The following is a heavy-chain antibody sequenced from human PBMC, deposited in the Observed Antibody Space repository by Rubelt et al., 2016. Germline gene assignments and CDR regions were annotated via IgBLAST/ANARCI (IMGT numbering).Heavy chain of an antibody. Sequence: QVQLVQSGAEVKKPGASVKVSCKASGYTFTSYGISWVRQAPGQGLEWMGWISAYNGNTNYAQKLQGRVTMTTDTATRPAYMELRSLRSDDTAVYYCARDVGGNSVLYYFDYWGQGTLVTVSS. CDR2: ISAYNGNT. CDR3: ARDVGGNSVLYYFDY. CDR1: GYTFTSYG. V-gene: IGHV1-18*01. D-gene: IGHD4-23*01. J-gene: IGHJ4*02.